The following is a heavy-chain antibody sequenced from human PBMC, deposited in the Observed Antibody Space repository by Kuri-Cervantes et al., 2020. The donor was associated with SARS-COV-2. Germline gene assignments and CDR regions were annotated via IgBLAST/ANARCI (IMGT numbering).Heavy chain of an antibody. D-gene: IGHD3-22*01. Sequence: GGSLRLSCAASGFSKFTFTDAWMSWVRQAPGKGLEWVGRIKSKTDGGTTDYAAPVKGRFTISRDDPKNRLFLQMNSLRAEDTAVYYCAKDRWDYFDSSGQDGNWFDPWGQGTLVTVSS. J-gene: IGHJ5*02. V-gene: IGHV3-15*01. CDR3: AKDRWDYFDSSGQDGNWFDP. CDR1: GFSKFTFTDAW. CDR2: IKSKTDGGTT.